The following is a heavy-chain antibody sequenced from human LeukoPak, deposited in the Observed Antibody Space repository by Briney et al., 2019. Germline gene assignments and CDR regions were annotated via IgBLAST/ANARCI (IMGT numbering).Heavy chain of an antibody. Sequence: KPSETLSLTCTVSGYSISSGYYWGWIRQPPGKGLEWIGSIYHSGSTYYNPSLKSRVTISVDTSENQFSLKLSSVTAADTAVYYCARAAVVPLHWGRGPGPYYFDYWGQGTLVTVSS. CDR2: IYHSGST. CDR1: GYSISSGYY. CDR3: ARAAVVPLHWGRGPGPYYFDY. D-gene: IGHD2-2*01. V-gene: IGHV4-38-2*02. J-gene: IGHJ4*02.